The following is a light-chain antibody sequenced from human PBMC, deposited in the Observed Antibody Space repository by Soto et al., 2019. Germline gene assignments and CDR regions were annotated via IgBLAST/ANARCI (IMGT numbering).Light chain of an antibody. CDR3: SAYTTRSPLGV. J-gene: IGLJ3*02. CDR1: SSNIGADYD. V-gene: IGLV1-40*01. CDR2: ANT. Sequence: QSALTQPPSVSGAPGQRVTISCTGSSSNIGADYDVHWYQQLPGAAPKLLIRANTHRPSGVPDRFSASKSGTSASLAITGLQADDEADYYCSAYTTRSPLGVFGGGTQLTVL.